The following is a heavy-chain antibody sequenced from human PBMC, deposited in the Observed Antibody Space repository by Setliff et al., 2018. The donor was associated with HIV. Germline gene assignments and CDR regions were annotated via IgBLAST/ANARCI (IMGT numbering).Heavy chain of an antibody. CDR1: GGSISSSSSY. J-gene: IGHJ6*03. Sequence: SETLSLTCTVSGGSISSSSSYWGWIRQPPGRGLEWIGSVSYSGSTYYNPSLKSRVAISVDTSKNQVSLKLTSVTAADTAVYYCARDHRPYRASGVDNSNFYYMDVWGEGTTVTVSS. CDR2: VSYSGST. V-gene: IGHV4-39*02. D-gene: IGHD1-20*01. CDR3: ARDHRPYRASGVDNSNFYYMDV.